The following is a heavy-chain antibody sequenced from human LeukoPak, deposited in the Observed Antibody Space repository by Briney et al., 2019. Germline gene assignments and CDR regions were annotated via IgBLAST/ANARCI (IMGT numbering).Heavy chain of an antibody. Sequence: SETLSLTCTVSGGSISSYYWSWIRQPPGKGLEWIGYIYYSGSTNYNPSLKSRVTISVDTSKNQSSLKLSSVTAADTAVYYCARVGDYGDYAFDYWGQGTLVTVSS. CDR2: IYYSGST. V-gene: IGHV4-59*01. D-gene: IGHD4-17*01. CDR3: ARVGDYGDYAFDY. CDR1: GGSISSYY. J-gene: IGHJ4*02.